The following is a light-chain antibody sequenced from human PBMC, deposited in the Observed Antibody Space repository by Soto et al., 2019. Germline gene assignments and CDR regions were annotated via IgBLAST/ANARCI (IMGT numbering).Light chain of an antibody. CDR2: LNSDGSH. V-gene: IGLV4-69*01. CDR1: NGHNNYA. Sequence: QPVLTQSPSASACPGISIKLTCTLSNGHNNYAIAWHQQQSEKGPRYLMKLNSDGSHSKGDGIPDRFSGSSSGAERYLTISSLQSEDEADYYCQTWGSGIVVFGGGTKLTVL. J-gene: IGLJ2*01. CDR3: QTWGSGIVV.